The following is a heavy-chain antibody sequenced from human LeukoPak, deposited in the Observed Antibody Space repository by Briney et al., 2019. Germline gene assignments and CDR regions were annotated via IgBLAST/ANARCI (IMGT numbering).Heavy chain of an antibody. Sequence: GGSLRLSCAASGFSFSVYSMHWVRQAPGKGLEWVARIASDGSNEDYADSVKGRFTISRDNSKNTLYLQMNSLKAEDTAVYYCAKSRDAGITMIVVVITTPDYFDYWGQGTLVTVSS. CDR3: AKSRDAGITMIVVVITTPDYFDY. V-gene: IGHV3-30-3*02. CDR2: IASDGSNE. CDR1: GFSFSVYS. D-gene: IGHD3-22*01. J-gene: IGHJ4*02.